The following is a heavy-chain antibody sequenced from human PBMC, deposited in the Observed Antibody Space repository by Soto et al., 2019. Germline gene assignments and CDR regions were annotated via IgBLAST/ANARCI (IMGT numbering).Heavy chain of an antibody. CDR2: IYWDDDK. CDR3: AQSWFRGRIRYYFDY. Sequence: QITLKESGPTLMKPTQTLTLTCTFSGFSLSTSGVGVGWIRQPPGKALEWLALIYWDDDKRYSPSLKSRLTITKDTSKNQVVLTMTNMDPVDTATYYCAQSWFRGRIRYYFDYWGQGTLVTVSS. CDR1: GFSLSTSGVG. V-gene: IGHV2-5*02. J-gene: IGHJ4*02. D-gene: IGHD3-10*01.